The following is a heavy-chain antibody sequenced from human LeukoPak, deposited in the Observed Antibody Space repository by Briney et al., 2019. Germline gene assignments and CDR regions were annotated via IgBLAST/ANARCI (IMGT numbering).Heavy chain of an antibody. J-gene: IGHJ5*02. CDR2: IIPEFDEA. D-gene: IGHD2-15*01. CDR3: ARAGYCSGGSCYGNRLRFDP. Sequence: ASVKVSCKASGGILSKWSISWVRQAPGQGLEWVGTIIPEFDEAHYAQKLQGRVTISADDSATAAYMELRSLRSDGTAVYYCARAGYCSGGSCYGNRLRFDPWGQGTLVTVSS. V-gene: IGHV1-69*13. CDR1: GGILSKWS.